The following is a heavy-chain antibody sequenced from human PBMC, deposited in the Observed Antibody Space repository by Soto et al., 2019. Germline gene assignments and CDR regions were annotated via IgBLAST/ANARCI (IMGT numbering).Heavy chain of an antibody. V-gene: IGHV4-31*03. CDR2: IYYSGST. J-gene: IGHJ4*02. Sequence: QMQLQESGPGLVKPSQTLSLTCTVSGDSISSGGYFWNWIRQHPGKGLEWIGYIYYSGSTDYNPSLKSRVTISVDTSKNQFSLKLSSVTAADTAVYYCARGPGIWGQGTLVTVSS. CDR1: GDSISSGGYF. CDR3: ARGPGI.